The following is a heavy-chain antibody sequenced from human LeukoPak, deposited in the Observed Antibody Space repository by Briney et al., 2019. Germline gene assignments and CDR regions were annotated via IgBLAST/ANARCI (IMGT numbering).Heavy chain of an antibody. V-gene: IGHV3-74*01. CDR3: AVGTKPLSYHFFDY. CDR2: INGDGSST. CDR1: GFTFSSYW. D-gene: IGHD1-7*01. Sequence: GGSLRLSCAASGFTFSSYWMHWVRQTPGKGLVWVSRINGDGSSTSYADSVKGRFTLSRDNAKNKLYLQMNSLRAEDTAVYYCAVGTKPLSYHFFDYWGQGALVTDSS. J-gene: IGHJ4*02.